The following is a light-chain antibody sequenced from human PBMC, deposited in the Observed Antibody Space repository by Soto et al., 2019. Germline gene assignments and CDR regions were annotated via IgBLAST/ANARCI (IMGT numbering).Light chain of an antibody. Sequence: QSALTQPPSASGSPGQSVTISCTGTSIDVGGYNYVSWYQQHPGKAPKLMIYEVSKRPSGVPDRFSGSKSGNTAALTVSGLQAEDEADYYCSSYAGSNLWVFGGGTQLTVL. J-gene: IGLJ3*02. CDR3: SSYAGSNLWV. CDR1: SIDVGGYNY. V-gene: IGLV2-8*01. CDR2: EVS.